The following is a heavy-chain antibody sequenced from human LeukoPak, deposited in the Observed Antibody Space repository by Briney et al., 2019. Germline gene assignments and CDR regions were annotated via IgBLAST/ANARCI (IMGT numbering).Heavy chain of an antibody. CDR1: GFCFTCCW. J-gene: IGHJ1*01. V-gene: IGHV3-7*01. Sequence: SGGSLRLSCAASGFCFTCCWMNWVRQAPGKGLEWVATIKQDGSEKYYVDSVKGRFTISRDNAKDSVYLQMNSLRAEDTAVYYCARDPFELWGQGTLVTVSS. D-gene: IGHD1-26*01. CDR3: ARDPFEL. CDR2: IKQDGSEK.